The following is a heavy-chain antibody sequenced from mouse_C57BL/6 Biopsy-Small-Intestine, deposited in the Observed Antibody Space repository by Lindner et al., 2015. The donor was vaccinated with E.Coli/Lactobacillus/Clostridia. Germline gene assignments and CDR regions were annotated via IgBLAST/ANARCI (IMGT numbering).Heavy chain of an antibody. V-gene: IGHV1-80*01. CDR1: GYAFSSYW. J-gene: IGHJ4*01. CDR3: AKVDYGSSYSAMDY. D-gene: IGHD1-1*01. Sequence: VQLQESGAELVKPGASVKISCKVSGYAFSSYWMNWVKQRPGKGLEWIGQIYPGDGDTNYNGKFKGKATLTADKSSSTAYMQLSSLTSEDSAVYFCAKVDYGSSYSAMDYWGQGTSVTVSS. CDR2: IYPGDGDT.